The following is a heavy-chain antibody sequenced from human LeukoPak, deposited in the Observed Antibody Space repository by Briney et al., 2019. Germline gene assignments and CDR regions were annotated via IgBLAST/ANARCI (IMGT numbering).Heavy chain of an antibody. V-gene: IGHV1-18*01. J-gene: IGHJ4*02. Sequence: ASVKVSCKASGYTFTTYDINWVRQATGQGLEWMGWISAYNGNTNYAQKLQGRVTMTTDTSTSTAYMELRSLRSDDTAVYYCARSQWLDSYWGQGTLVTVSS. D-gene: IGHD6-19*01. CDR1: GYTFTTYD. CDR3: ARSQWLDSY. CDR2: ISAYNGNT.